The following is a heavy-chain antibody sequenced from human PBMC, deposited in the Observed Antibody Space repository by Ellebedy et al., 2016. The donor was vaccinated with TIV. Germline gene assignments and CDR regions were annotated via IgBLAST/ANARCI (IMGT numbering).Heavy chain of an antibody. J-gene: IGHJ5*02. D-gene: IGHD3-16*01. CDR3: ARGHDYVWRSYGASRWFDP. CDR2: INPNSGGT. Sequence: ASVKVSCXTSGYTFNAYHIHWVRQAPGQGLEWMGWINPNSGGTNYAQKFQARVTMTRDTSLSTVYMELSRLRLDDTAVYYCARGHDYVWRSYGASRWFDPWGQGTLVTVSP. CDR1: GYTFNAYH. V-gene: IGHV1-2*02.